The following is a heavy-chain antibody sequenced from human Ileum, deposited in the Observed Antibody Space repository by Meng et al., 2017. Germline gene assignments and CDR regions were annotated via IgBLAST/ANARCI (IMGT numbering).Heavy chain of an antibody. D-gene: IGHD3-10*01. CDR1: GPSFTGYS. CDR3: AREGSWFGADY. Sequence: QVELTQWGAVLFKPSGTLSHARIVYGPSFTGYSWTWIRQSPGKGLEWIGEVNHDGGINYSPSLKSRVIISIDTSKNQFSLKLTAVTATDAAVYYCAREGSWFGADYWGQGTLVTVSS. J-gene: IGHJ4*02. V-gene: IGHV4-34*02. CDR2: VNHDGGI.